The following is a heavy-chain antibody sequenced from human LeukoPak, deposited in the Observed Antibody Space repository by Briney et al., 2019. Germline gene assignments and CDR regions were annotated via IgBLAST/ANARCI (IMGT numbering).Heavy chain of an antibody. D-gene: IGHD6-19*01. Sequence: PGGSLRLSCAASGFTFSSYWMHWVRQAPGKGLVWVSRINSDGSSTSYADSVKGRFTISRDNSKNTLYLQMNSLRAEDTSIYYCTKVRPPPGSGWYGGDDYWGQGTLVTVSS. CDR2: INSDGSST. CDR1: GFTFSSYW. V-gene: IGHV3-74*01. CDR3: TKVRPPPGSGWYGGDDY. J-gene: IGHJ4*02.